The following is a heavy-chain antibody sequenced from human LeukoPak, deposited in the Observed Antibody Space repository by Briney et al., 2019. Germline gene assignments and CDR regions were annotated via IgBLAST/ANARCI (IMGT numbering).Heavy chain of an antibody. D-gene: IGHD2-15*01. CDR3: ARDSGGVTTFNYYYGMDV. Sequence: SETLSLTCAVYGVSFSGYYWSWIRQPPGKGLEWIGEINHSGSTNYNPSLKSRVTISVDTSKNQFSLKLSSVTAADTAVYYCARDSGGVTTFNYYYGMDVWGQGTTVTVSS. V-gene: IGHV4-34*01. J-gene: IGHJ6*02. CDR1: GVSFSGYY. CDR2: INHSGST.